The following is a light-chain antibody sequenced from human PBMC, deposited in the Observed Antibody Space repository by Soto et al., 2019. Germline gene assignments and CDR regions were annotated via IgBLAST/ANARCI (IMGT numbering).Light chain of an antibody. J-gene: IGKJ4*01. CDR3: QQYGSSPST. CDR2: GAS. V-gene: IGKV3-20*01. CDR1: QSVSSSY. Sequence: EIVLTQSPGTLSLSPGERATLSCRASQSVSSSYLAWYQQKPGQAPRLLIYGASSRATGIPDRFSGCGSGTDFTLTISRLEPEDFAVYYCQQYGSSPSTFGGGTKVEIK.